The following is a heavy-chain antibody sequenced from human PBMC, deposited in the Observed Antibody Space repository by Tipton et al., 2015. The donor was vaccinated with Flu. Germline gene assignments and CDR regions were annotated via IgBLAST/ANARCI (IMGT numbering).Heavy chain of an antibody. V-gene: IGHV5-51*01. CDR2: IYPGDSDI. Sequence: QLVQSGAEVKRPGESLKISCKVSGYNFMNYWIAWVRQVPGKGLEWMGIIYPGDSDITYSASFQGQVTISADKSLRTAYLQWQSLKASDTAMYYCAGLSGETVAGLDSWGQGTLVIVSS. CDR3: AGLSGETVAGLDS. J-gene: IGHJ5*01. D-gene: IGHD6-19*01. CDR1: GYNFMNYW.